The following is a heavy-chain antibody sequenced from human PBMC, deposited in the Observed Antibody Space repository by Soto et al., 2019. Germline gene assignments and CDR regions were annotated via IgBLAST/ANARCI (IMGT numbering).Heavy chain of an antibody. CDR1: GGPIRSSSHY. CDR3: AREGGYVDY. Sequence: QLQLKESGPGLVKPSETLSLTCSVSGGPIRSSSHYWGWIRQSPGTGLEWIGSIDESGTTYYNPSLPSRVTVSVDTAKNQFSLTVISVTGADTAIYYCAREGGYVDYWGQGTLVTVSS. D-gene: IGHD3-16*01. CDR2: IDESGTT. V-gene: IGHV4-39*02. J-gene: IGHJ4*02.